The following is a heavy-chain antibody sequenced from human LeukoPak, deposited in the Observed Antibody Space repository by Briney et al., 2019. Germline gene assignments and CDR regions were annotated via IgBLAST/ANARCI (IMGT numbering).Heavy chain of an antibody. V-gene: IGHV4-59*01. CDR1: GGAISSYH. CDR3: ARDGVAGGFDY. Sequence: KPSETLSLTCTVSGGAISSYHWSWVRQAPGKGLEWIGYIHYSGSTNHNSSLKSRVTISVDTSKNQYSLKLSSVTAADTAVYYCARDGVAGGFDYWGQGTLVTVSS. CDR2: IHYSGST. D-gene: IGHD6-19*01. J-gene: IGHJ4*02.